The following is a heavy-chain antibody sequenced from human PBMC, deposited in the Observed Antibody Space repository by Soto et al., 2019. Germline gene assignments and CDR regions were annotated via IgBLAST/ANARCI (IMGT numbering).Heavy chain of an antibody. V-gene: IGHV3-30*03. CDR3: TGEVASGY. CDR2: ISRDGGTK. Sequence: QVQLVESGGGVVQPGRSLRLSCAVSGFTVSTYGMHWVRQAPGKGLEWVAGISRDGGTKYYAVSVKGRFTISRDNSRNTLFLEMNSLRGDDMAVYYCTGEVASGYWGQGTLVTVSS. CDR1: GFTVSTYG. J-gene: IGHJ4*02. D-gene: IGHD2-8*02.